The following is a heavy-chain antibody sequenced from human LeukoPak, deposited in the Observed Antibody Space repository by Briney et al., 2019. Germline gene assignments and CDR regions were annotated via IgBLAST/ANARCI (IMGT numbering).Heavy chain of an antibody. CDR3: ARGALPALYNWFDP. J-gene: IGHJ5*02. Sequence: PGGSLRLSCGVSGFTFSSYAIHWVRQAPGNGLEYVSAISSNGGSTYYANSVKGRFTISRDNSKNTLYLQMGSLRAEDMAVYYCARGALPALYNWFDPWGQGTLVTVSS. CDR2: ISSNGGST. D-gene: IGHD2-2*01. V-gene: IGHV3-64*01. CDR1: GFTFSSYA.